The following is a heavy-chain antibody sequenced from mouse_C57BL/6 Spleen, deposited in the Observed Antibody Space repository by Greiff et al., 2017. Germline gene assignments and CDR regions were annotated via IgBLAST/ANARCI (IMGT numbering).Heavy chain of an antibody. CDR2: INPSSGYT. J-gene: IGHJ4*01. CDR3: ASRTGTGAMDY. CDR1: GYTFTSYT. D-gene: IGHD4-1*01. Sequence: QVQLQQSGAELARPGASVKMCCKASGYTFTSYTMHWVKQRPGQGLEWIGYINPSSGYTKYNQKFKDKATLTADKSSSTAYMQLSSLTSEDSAVYDCASRTGTGAMDYWGQGTSVTVSS. V-gene: IGHV1-4*01.